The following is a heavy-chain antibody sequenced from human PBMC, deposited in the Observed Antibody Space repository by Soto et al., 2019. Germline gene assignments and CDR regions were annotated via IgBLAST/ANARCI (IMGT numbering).Heavy chain of an antibody. V-gene: IGHV3-72*01. CDR3: VGTPTRGSGSYHFHY. CDR2: SRDKAHSYTT. CDR1: GFTFSDHY. Sequence: EVQLVESGGGLVQPGGSLRLSCAASGFTFSDHYMDWVRQAPGKGLEWVGRSRDKAHSYTTEYAASVKGRFTVSRDDSRNSLYLQMNSLRIEDTAVYYCVGTPTRGSGSYHFHYWGQGTLVTVSS. D-gene: IGHD3-10*01. J-gene: IGHJ4*02.